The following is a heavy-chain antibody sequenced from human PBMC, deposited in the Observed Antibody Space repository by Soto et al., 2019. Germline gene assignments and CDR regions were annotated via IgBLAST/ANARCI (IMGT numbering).Heavy chain of an antibody. CDR2: INHSGST. V-gene: IGHV4-34*01. Sequence: PSETLSLTCAVYGGSFSGYYWSWIRQPPGKGLEWIGEINHSGSTNYNPSLKSRVTISVDTSKNQFSLKLSSVTAADTAVYYCARGRRIASACTYYYYPYYMDFWGKGTTVTVAS. J-gene: IGHJ6*03. CDR3: ARGRRIASACTYYYYPYYMDF. D-gene: IGHD6-13*01. CDR1: GGSFSGYY.